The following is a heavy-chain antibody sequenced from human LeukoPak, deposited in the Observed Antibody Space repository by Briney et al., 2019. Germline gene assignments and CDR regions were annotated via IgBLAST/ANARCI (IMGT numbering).Heavy chain of an antibody. CDR1: GYTFSTYG. CDR3: ARLVRGRYYFDY. CDR2: INPSGGST. V-gene: IGHV1-46*01. J-gene: IGHJ4*02. D-gene: IGHD3-10*01. Sequence: ASVKVSCKASGYTFSTYGISWVRQAPGQGLEWMGIINPSGGSTSYAQKFQGRVTMTRDMSTSTVYMELSSLRSEDTAVYYCARLVRGRYYFDYWGQGTLVTVSS.